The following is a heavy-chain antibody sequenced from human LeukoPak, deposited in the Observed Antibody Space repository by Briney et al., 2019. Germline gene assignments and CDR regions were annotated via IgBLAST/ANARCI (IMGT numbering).Heavy chain of an antibody. V-gene: IGHV1-2*02. J-gene: IGHJ4*02. CDR3: ARMKADRTIDFDY. D-gene: IGHD5-24*01. CDR1: GYTFTDYY. Sequence: ASVKVSCKASGYTFTDYYMHWVRQAPGQGLKWMGWINPNSGGTNYAQKFQGRVTMTRDASISTAYMELSRLRSDDTAVYYCARMKADRTIDFDYWGQGTLVTVSS. CDR2: INPNSGGT.